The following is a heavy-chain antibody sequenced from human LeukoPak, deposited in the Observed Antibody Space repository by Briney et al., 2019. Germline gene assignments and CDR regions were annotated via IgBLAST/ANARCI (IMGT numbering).Heavy chain of an antibody. CDR2: IYYSGST. D-gene: IGHD1-20*01. J-gene: IGHJ4*02. Sequence: SETLSLTCTVSGGSMSSYYWSWIRQPPGKGLEWIGYIYYSGSTNYNPSLKSRVTISVDTSKNQFSLKLSSVTAADTAVYYCARRSITGTTSAFFDYWGQGTLVTVSS. CDR3: ARRSITGTTSAFFDY. CDR1: GGSMSSYY. V-gene: IGHV4-59*01.